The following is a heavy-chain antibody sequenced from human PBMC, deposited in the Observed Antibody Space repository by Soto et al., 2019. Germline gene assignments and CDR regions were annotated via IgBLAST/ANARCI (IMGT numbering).Heavy chain of an antibody. D-gene: IGHD3-3*01. CDR2: INPSGGST. J-gene: IGHJ5*02. CDR1: GYTFTSYY. CDR3: ARAGGLRFLEWSLGA. Sequence: GASVKVSCKASGYTFTSYYMHWVRQAPGQGLEWMGIINPSGGSTSYAQKFQGRVTMTRDTSTSTVYMELSSLRSEDTAVYYCARAGGLRFLEWSLGAWGQGTLVTVSS. V-gene: IGHV1-46*01.